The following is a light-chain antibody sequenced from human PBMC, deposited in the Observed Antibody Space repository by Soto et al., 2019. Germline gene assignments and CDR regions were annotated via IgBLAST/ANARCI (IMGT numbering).Light chain of an antibody. CDR1: QSISDT. Sequence: EIVMTQSPATLSVSPGGRATLSCRASQSISDTLAWYQQKPGQAPRLLIYDASSRATGIPARFSGSGSGTDFTLTISSLEPEDSAVYHCQQRSNWPSITFGQGTRLEIK. CDR2: DAS. V-gene: IGKV3-11*01. CDR3: QQRSNWPSIT. J-gene: IGKJ5*01.